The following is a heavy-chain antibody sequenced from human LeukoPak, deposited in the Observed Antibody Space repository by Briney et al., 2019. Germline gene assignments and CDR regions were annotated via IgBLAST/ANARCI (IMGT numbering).Heavy chain of an antibody. J-gene: IGHJ4*02. CDR3: ARAICGDYAFFDY. CDR1: GFTFSSYW. V-gene: IGHV3-7*01. CDR2: IKQDGSEK. D-gene: IGHD4-17*01. Sequence: GGSLRLSCAASGFTFSSYWMSWVRQAPGKGLEWVANIKQDGSEKYYVDSVKGRFTISRDNAKNSLYLQMNSLRAEDTAVYYCARAICGDYAFFDYWGQGTLVTVSS.